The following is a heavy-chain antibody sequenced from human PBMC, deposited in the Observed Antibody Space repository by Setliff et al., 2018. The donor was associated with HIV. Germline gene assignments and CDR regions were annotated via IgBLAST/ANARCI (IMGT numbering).Heavy chain of an antibody. V-gene: IGHV4-4*02. Sequence: SETLSLTCAVSGGSISSSNWWSWVRQPPGKGLEWIGEIYHSGSANYNPSLKSRVIISIDKSKNKFSLKVSSVTAADTAVYYCARILVAAAGTGFDPWGQGSPVTVSS. CDR1: GGSISSSNW. CDR2: IYHSGSA. CDR3: ARILVAAAGTGFDP. J-gene: IGHJ5*02. D-gene: IGHD6-13*01.